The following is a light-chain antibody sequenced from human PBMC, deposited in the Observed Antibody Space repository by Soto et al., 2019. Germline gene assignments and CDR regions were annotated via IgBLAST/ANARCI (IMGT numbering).Light chain of an antibody. J-gene: IGKJ5*01. V-gene: IGKV3-11*01. CDR2: GAS. CDR1: QSVSSN. Sequence: EIVMTQSPATLSVSPGERATLSCRASQSVSSNLAWYQQKPGQAPRLLIYGASNRAGGIPARFSGSGSGTDFTLTISSLEPEDFAVYYCQQRSNWPVTFGQGTRLEIK. CDR3: QQRSNWPVT.